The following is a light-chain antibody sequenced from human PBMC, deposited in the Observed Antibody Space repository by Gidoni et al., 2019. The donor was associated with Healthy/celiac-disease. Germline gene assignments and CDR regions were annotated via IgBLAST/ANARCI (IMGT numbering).Light chain of an antibody. CDR3: QAWDSSTPWV. V-gene: IGLV3-1*01. CDR1: KLGDKY. CDR2: QDS. J-gene: IGLJ3*02. Sequence: SYELTPLPSVSVSPGQTASITRSGDKLGDKYACWYPQKPGPSPVVVIYQDSKRPSGIPERFSGSNSGNTATLTISGAQAMDEADYYCQAWDSSTPWVFGGGTKLTVL.